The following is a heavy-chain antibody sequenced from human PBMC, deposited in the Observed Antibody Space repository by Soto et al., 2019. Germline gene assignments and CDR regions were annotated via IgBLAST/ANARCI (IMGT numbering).Heavy chain of an antibody. Sequence: SETLSLTCTVSGGSISSGGYYWSWIRQHQGKGLEWIGYIYYSGSTYYNPSLKSRVTISVDTSKNQFSLKLSSVTAADTAVYYCARAYYDILTESYYYYGMEVWGQGTAVTVSS. CDR1: GGSISSGGYY. J-gene: IGHJ6*02. D-gene: IGHD3-9*01. V-gene: IGHV4-31*03. CDR3: ARAYYDILTESYYYYGMEV. CDR2: IYYSGST.